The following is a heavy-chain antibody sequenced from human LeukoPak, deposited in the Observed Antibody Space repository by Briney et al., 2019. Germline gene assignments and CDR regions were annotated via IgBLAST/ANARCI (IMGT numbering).Heavy chain of an antibody. J-gene: IGHJ4*02. CDR1: GTSISSYF. CDR3: ARDGPQGVGWLDY. V-gene: IGHV4-59*01. D-gene: IGHD6-19*01. Sequence: PSETLSLTCNVFGTSISSYFWTWIRQPPGKGLEWIGYISYSGSTNYNPSLKSRVTISVDTSKTHFSLKLNSVTAADTAVYYCARDGPQGVGWLDYWGQGTLITVSS. CDR2: ISYSGST.